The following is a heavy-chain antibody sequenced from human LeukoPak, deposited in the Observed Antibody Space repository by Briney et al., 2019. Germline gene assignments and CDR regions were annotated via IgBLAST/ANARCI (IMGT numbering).Heavy chain of an antibody. CDR1: GGSISSSSYY. J-gene: IGHJ4*02. CDR2: IYYSGST. CDR3: ARYDSGEFDY. V-gene: IGHV4-39*01. D-gene: IGHD3-10*01. Sequence: SETLSLTCTVSGGSISSSSYYWGWIRQPPGKGLGWIGSIYYSGSTYYNPSLKSRVTISVDTSKNQFSLKLSSVTAADTAVYYCARYDSGEFDYWGQGTLVIVSS.